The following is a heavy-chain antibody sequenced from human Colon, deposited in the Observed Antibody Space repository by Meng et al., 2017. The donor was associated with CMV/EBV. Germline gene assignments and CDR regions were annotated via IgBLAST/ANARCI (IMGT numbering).Heavy chain of an antibody. V-gene: IGHV3-30*18. Sequence: GGSLRLSCAASGFTFSSYWMTWVRQAPGKGLEWVAVISYDGSNKYYADSVKGRFTISRDNAKNSLYLQMNSLRAEDMALYYCAKDRGKQHRGPFDHWGQGILVTVSS. CDR1: GFTFSSYW. CDR3: AKDRGKQHRGPFDH. CDR2: ISYDGSNK. D-gene: IGHD6-13*01. J-gene: IGHJ4*02.